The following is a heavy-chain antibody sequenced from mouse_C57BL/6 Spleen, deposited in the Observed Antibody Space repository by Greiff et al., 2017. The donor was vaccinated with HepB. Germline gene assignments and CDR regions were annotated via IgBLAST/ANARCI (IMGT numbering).Heavy chain of an antibody. CDR2: IDPETGGT. CDR1: GYTFTDYE. V-gene: IGHV1-15*01. Sequence: LVESGAELVRPGASVTLSCKASGYTFTDYEMHWVKQTPVHGLEWIGAIDPETGGTAYNQKFKGKAILTADKSSSTAYMELRSLTSEDAAVYYCTRGGVRGNYGAWFAYWGQGTLVTVSA. D-gene: IGHD2-1*01. CDR3: TRGGVRGNYGAWFAY. J-gene: IGHJ3*01.